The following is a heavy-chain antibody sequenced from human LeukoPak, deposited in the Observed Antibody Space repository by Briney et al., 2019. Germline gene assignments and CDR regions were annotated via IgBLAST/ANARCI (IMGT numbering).Heavy chain of an antibody. Sequence: ASVTVSCKASGNTFSRYYFHWVRQAPGQGLDWMGIITPTTGGANYAQKFQGRVAMTRDTSTSTAYMELSSLTSGDTAVYYCATSDSTTGNWFDPWGQGTRVSVSS. V-gene: IGHV1-46*01. CDR3: ATSDSTTGNWFDP. J-gene: IGHJ5*02. CDR1: GNTFSRYY. D-gene: IGHD2-21*01. CDR2: ITPTTGGA.